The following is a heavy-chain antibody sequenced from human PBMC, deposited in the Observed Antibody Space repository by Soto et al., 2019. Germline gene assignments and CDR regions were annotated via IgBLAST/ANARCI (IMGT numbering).Heavy chain of an antibody. Sequence: QVQLVESGGGVVQPGRSLRLSCAASGFTFSSYGMHWVRQAPGKGLEWVAVIWYDGSNKYYADSVKGRFTISRDNSKNTLYLQMNSLRAEDTAVYYCARGGDIVVVVAAQFGMDVW. D-gene: IGHD2-15*01. J-gene: IGHJ6*01. CDR1: GFTFSSYG. V-gene: IGHV3-33*01. CDR3: ARGGDIVVVVAAQFGMDV. CDR2: IWYDGSNK.